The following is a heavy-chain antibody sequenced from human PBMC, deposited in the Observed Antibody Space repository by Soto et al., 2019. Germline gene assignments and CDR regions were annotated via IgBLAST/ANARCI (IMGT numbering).Heavy chain of an antibody. J-gene: IGHJ4*02. V-gene: IGHV3-23*01. CDR2: TNADGAGT. D-gene: IGHD1-1*01. CDR1: GFPYSSCA. CDR3: AKILVGVHHDYFDN. Sequence: EVQLLESGGGLVQPGGSLRLSCVTSGFPYSSCAMTWVRQAPGKGLEWVSSTNADGAGTFYADSVKGRFTISRDNSKSTLYLQMNSLRAEDTALYYCAKILVGVHHDYFDNWGQGTLVTVSS.